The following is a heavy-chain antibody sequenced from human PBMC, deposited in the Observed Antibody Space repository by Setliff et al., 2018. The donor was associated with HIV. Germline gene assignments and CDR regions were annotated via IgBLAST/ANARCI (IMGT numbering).Heavy chain of an antibody. V-gene: IGHV3-73*01. CDR3: AKDGGPMGIGDYYMDV. CDR1: GFTFSGSA. Sequence: GGSLRLSCAASGFTFSGSAVHWVRQASGRGLEWVGRIRNKGNSYATTYAASVKGRFTISRDDSKNTAFLQMNSLTAEDTAVYYCAKDGGPMGIGDYYMDVWGQGTTVTVSS. D-gene: IGHD3-16*01. CDR2: IRNKGNSYAT. J-gene: IGHJ6*03.